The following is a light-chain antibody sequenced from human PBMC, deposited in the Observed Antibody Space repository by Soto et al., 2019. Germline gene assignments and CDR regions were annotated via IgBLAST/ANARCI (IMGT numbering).Light chain of an antibody. V-gene: IGLV1-44*01. Sequence: QSVLTQPPSASWTPGQRVTISCSGSSSNIGSNTVNWYQQLPGTAPKLLIYTNNQRPSGVPDRFSGSKSGTSASLAISGLQSEDEADYYCEAWDDSLNGYVFGTGTKVTVL. CDR3: EAWDDSLNGYV. CDR2: TNN. J-gene: IGLJ1*01. CDR1: SSNIGSNT.